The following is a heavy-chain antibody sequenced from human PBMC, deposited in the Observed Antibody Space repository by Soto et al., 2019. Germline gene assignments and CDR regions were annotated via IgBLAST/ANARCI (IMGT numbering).Heavy chain of an antibody. V-gene: IGHV1-69*01. Sequence: QVQLVQSGAEVKKPGSSVKVSCKASGGTFSRHVFNWVRQAPGHGLEWMGAIMPIIGTANHAQQFQGRVTTTADESPITAYMELSSLRSEDTAVYYCARDLEFRDGNISHLDYWGQGTLVTVSS. CDR2: IMPIIGTA. D-gene: IGHD3-10*01. CDR1: GGTFSRHV. J-gene: IGHJ4*02. CDR3: ARDLEFRDGNISHLDY.